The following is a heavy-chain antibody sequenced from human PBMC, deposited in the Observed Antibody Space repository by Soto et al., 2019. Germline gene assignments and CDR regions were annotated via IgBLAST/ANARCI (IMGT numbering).Heavy chain of an antibody. CDR1: GFTFSSYG. J-gene: IGHJ4*02. D-gene: IGHD2-15*01. CDR3: AKETYSGPLDY. V-gene: IGHV3-30*18. CDR2: ISSDGSNK. Sequence: QVQLVESGGGVVQPGRSLRLSCAASGFTFSSYGMHWVRQAPGKGLEWVAVISSDGSNKYYADSVKGRFTISRANSKNTLYLQMNSLRAEDTAVYYCAKETYSGPLDYWGQGTLVTVYS.